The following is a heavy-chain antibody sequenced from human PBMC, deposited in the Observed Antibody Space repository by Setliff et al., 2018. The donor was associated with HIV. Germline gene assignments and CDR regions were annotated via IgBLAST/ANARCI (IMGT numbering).Heavy chain of an antibody. V-gene: IGHV4-34*01. CDR2: INHSGST. CDR1: GGSFSGYY. J-gene: IGHJ4*02. CDR3: ARGANFWSGYDS. Sequence: PSETLSLTCAVYGGSFSGYYWSWIRQPPGKGLEWIGEINHSGSTNSNPSLKSRVTVSVDKSKNQFSLKLTSVTAADTAVYYCARGANFWSGYDSWGQGTLVTSPQ. D-gene: IGHD3-3*01.